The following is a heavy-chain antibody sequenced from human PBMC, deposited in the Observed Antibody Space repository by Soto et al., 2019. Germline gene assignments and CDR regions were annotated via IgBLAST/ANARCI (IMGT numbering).Heavy chain of an antibody. V-gene: IGHV4-30-2*01. CDR3: ARDPDN. CDR2: IYHSGST. Sequence: SETLSLTCAFSGGSISSGGDSCSWILQRPGKSLEWIGYIYHSGSTYFNLSLKSRVTISVDRSKNQFSLRLRSVTAADTAVYYCARDPDNWGQGTLVTVYS. CDR1: GGSISSGGDS. J-gene: IGHJ4*02.